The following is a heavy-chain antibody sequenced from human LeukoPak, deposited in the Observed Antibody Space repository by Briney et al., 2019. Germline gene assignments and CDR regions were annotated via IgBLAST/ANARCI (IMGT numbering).Heavy chain of an antibody. CDR3: ARGRLPKGNFDY. CDR2: ISSSGSTI. D-gene: IGHD4-11*01. Sequence: GGSLRLSCEVSGFTFRSYSMNWVRQAPGKGLEWVSYISSSGSTIYYADSVKGRFTISRDNAKNSLYLQMNSLRAEDTAVYYCARGRLPKGNFDYWGQGTLVTVSS. CDR1: GFTFRSYS. J-gene: IGHJ4*02. V-gene: IGHV3-48*04.